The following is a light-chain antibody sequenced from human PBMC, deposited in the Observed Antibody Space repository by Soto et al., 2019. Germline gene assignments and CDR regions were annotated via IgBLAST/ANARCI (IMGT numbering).Light chain of an antibody. Sequence: EIVLTQSPGTLSFSPGERATLSCRASQSITNNYLAWYQQKAGQVPRLLLYGASTRPTCIPDRYSGSGSGTDFTLTTTRLEPDDFAVYYCQHYGSSPRTFGQGTKVPIK. CDR1: QSITNNY. CDR2: GAS. CDR3: QHYGSSPRT. J-gene: IGKJ1*01. V-gene: IGKV3-20*01.